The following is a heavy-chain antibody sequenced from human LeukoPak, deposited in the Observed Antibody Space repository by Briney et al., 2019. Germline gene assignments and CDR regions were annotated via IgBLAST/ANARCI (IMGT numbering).Heavy chain of an antibody. J-gene: IGHJ3*02. CDR2: ISAYNGNT. V-gene: IGHV1-18*01. CDR1: GYTFTSYG. Sequence: ASVKVSCKASGYTFTSYGISWVRQAPGQGLEWVGWISAYNGNTNYAQKLQGRVTMTTDTSTSTAYMELRSLRSDDTAVYYCARAGRGYYYDSSGPLAAGDAFDIWGQGTMVTVSS. D-gene: IGHD3-22*01. CDR3: ARAGRGYYYDSSGPLAAGDAFDI.